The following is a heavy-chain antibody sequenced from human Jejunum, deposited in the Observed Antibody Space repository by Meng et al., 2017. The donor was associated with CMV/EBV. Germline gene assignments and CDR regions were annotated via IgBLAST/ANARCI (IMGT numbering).Heavy chain of an antibody. D-gene: IGHD3-9*01. V-gene: IGHV4-39*07. Sequence: YYWVWIRQPLGEGLQWIASIFYSGTTSYHPSLDRRATISVDTSKRQVSLRLNSVTAADTAMYYCARSRESYFDSSGYHYDYGLDVWGRGTTVTVSS. CDR1: YY. CDR2: IFYSGTT. CDR3: ARSRESYFDSSGYHYDYGLDV. J-gene: IGHJ6*02.